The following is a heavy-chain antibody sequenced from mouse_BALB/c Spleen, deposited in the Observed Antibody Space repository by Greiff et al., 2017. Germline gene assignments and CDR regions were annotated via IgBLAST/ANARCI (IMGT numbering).Heavy chain of an antibody. V-gene: IGHV1-69*02. CDR2: IYPSDSYT. J-gene: IGHJ4*01. CDR1: GYTFTSYW. D-gene: IGHD2-4*01. CDR3: TRVHDYDGYAMDY. Sequence: VQLQQSGAELVRPGASVKLSCKASGYTFTSYWINWVKQRPGQGLEWIGNIYPSDSYTNYNQKFKDKATLTVDKSSSTAYMQLSSPTSEDSAVYYCTRVHDYDGYAMDYWGQGTSVTVSS.